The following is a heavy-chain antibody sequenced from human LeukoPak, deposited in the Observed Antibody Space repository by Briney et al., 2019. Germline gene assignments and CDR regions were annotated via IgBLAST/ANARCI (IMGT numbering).Heavy chain of an antibody. J-gene: IGHJ6*02. D-gene: IGHD5-18*01. CDR3: AREGVQLWSANYYYYYGMDV. V-gene: IGHV3-48*01. CDR1: GFTFSSYS. Sequence: GGSLRLSCAASGFTFSSYSMNWVRQAPGKGLEWVSYISSSSSTIYYADSVKGRFTISRDNAKSSLYLQMSSLRAEDTAVYYCAREGVQLWSANYYYYYGMDVWGQGTTVTVSS. CDR2: ISSSSSTI.